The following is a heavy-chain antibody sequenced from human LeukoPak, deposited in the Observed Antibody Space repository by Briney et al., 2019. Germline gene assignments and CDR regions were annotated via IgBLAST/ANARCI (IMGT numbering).Heavy chain of an antibody. J-gene: IGHJ6*03. D-gene: IGHD3-10*01. CDR2: ISYDGSNK. CDR1: GFTFSSYA. Sequence: GRSLRLSCAASGFTFSSYAMHWVRQAPGKGLEWVAVISYDGSNKYYADFVKGRFTISRDNSQNTLYLQMNSLRAEDTAVYYCARGGYYGSGSYGTLYYYYYMDVWGKGTTVTVSS. CDR3: ARGGYYGSGSYGTLYYYYYMDV. V-gene: IGHV3-30*04.